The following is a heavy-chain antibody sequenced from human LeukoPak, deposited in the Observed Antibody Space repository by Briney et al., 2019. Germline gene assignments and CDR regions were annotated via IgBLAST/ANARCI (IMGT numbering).Heavy chain of an antibody. CDR3: ARERGTGIAVAGTHNYYMDV. J-gene: IGHJ6*03. D-gene: IGHD6-19*01. CDR2: IYYSGST. CDR1: GGSINSYY. Sequence: SETLSLTCTVSGGSINSYYWSWIRQPPGKGLEWIGYIYYSGSTNYNPSLKSRVTISVDTSKNQFSLKLSSVTAADTAVYYCARERGTGIAVAGTHNYYMDVWGKGTTVTVSS. V-gene: IGHV4-59*01.